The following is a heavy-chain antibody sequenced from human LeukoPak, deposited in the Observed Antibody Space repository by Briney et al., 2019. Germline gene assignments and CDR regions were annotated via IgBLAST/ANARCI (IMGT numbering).Heavy chain of an antibody. CDR2: INHSGST. CDR3: ARHRPILRYFDWLLSANAFDI. V-gene: IGHV4-34*01. Sequence: SETLPLTCAVYGGSFSGYYWSWIRQPPGKGLEWIGEINHSGSTNYNPSLKSRVTISVDTSKNQFSLKLSSVTAADTAVYYCARHRPILRYFDWLLSANAFDIWGQGTMVTVSS. CDR1: GGSFSGYY. J-gene: IGHJ3*02. D-gene: IGHD3-9*01.